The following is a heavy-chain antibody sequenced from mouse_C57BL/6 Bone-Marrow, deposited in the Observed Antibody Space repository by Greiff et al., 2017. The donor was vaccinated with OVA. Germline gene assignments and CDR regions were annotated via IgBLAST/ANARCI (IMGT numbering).Heavy chain of an antibody. D-gene: IGHD1-1*01. V-gene: IGHV14-3*01. Sequence: EVQLQQSVAELVRPGASVKLSCTASGFNIKNTYMHWVKQRPEQGLEWIGRIDPANGNTKYAPKFQGKATITADTTSNTAYLQLSSLTSEDTAIYYCASPPYYYCSSPYWYFDVWGTGTTVTVSS. CDR1: GFNIKNTY. J-gene: IGHJ1*03. CDR2: IDPANGNT. CDR3: ASPPYYYCSSPYWYFDV.